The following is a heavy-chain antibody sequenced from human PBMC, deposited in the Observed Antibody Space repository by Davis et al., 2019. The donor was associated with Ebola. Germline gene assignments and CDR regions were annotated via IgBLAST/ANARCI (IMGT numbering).Heavy chain of an antibody. CDR2: ISAYNGNT. Sequence: ASVQVSCKPSGYTFINYRITWVRPPPGQGLEWMGWISAYNGNTNYAPNLQDRVTMNTDTAMTTVYLNLSSLRSDDTAVYYCARDGDYYDSSGYCPKLYFWGQGTLVSVSS. J-gene: IGHJ4*02. V-gene: IGHV1-18*01. CDR1: GYTFINYR. D-gene: IGHD3-22*01. CDR3: ARDGDYYDSSGYCPKLYF.